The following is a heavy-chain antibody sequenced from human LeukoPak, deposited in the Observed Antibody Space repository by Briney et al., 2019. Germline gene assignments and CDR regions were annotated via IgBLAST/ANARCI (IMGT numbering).Heavy chain of an antibody. V-gene: IGHV3-48*04. D-gene: IGHD3-22*01. J-gene: IGHJ3*01. CDR2: ISSTGSAI. CDR3: ASVSGYYPEF. CDR1: GGSIGSSNW. Sequence: GTLSLTCAVSGGSIGSSNWWSWVRQPPGKGLEWISYISSTGSAIYYADSVKGRFTISRDNDKNTLYLQMNSLRAEDTAVYYCASVSGYYPEFWGQGTMVTVSS.